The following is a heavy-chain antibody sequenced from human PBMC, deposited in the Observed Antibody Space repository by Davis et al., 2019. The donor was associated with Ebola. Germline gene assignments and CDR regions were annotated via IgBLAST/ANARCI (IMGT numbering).Heavy chain of an antibody. V-gene: IGHV1-2*02. CDR2: ISPNNADT. D-gene: IGHD1-26*01. Sequence: ASVKVSCKASGYSFTGYYIHWVRQAPGQGLEWMGWISPNNADTKLAQRFQDRVTMTRDTSISTAYMELSSLTSDDTAVYYCARDLSGDNILCPDYWGQGTLVTVSS. CDR3: ARDLSGDNILCPDY. J-gene: IGHJ4*02. CDR1: GYSFTGYY.